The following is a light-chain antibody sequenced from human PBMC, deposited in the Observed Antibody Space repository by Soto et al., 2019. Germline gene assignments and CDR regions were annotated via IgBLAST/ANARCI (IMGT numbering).Light chain of an antibody. CDR3: QQYYSAPYT. Sequence: DIVMTQSPDSLAVSLGERATVNCKSSQSVLSSSDNKNYLAWYQQTLGQSPKLLIYWASTRESGVPDRFSGSGSGTDFTLTISSLQAEDVAVYYCQQYYSAPYTFGQGTKLGIK. J-gene: IGKJ2*01. CDR1: QSVLSSSDNKNY. V-gene: IGKV4-1*01. CDR2: WAS.